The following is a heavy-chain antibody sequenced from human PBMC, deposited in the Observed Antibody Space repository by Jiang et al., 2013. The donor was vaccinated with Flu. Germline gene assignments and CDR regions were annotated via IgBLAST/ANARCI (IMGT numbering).Heavy chain of an antibody. Sequence: SQTLSLTCAISGDSVSSNSAAWNWIRQSPSRGLEWLGRTYYRSKWYNDYAVSVKSRITINPDTSKNQFSLQLNSVTPEDTAVYYCARNPYRSSWHPLWYFDLWGRGTLVTVSS. CDR2: TYYRSKWYN. D-gene: IGHD6-13*01. CDR1: GDSVSSNSAA. J-gene: IGHJ2*01. V-gene: IGHV6-1*01. CDR3: ARNPYRSSWHPLWYFDL.